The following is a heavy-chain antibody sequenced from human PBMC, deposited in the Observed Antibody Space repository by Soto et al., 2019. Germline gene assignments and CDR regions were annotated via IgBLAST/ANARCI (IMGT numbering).Heavy chain of an antibody. Sequence: QVQLVGSGGGVVQPGRSLRLSCAASGFTFSSYGMHWVRQAPGKGLEWVAGIWYDGSNKYYADSVKGRFTISRDNSKNTLYLQMNSLRAEDTAVYYCAREGRIAARLFYYFDYWGQGTLVTVSS. J-gene: IGHJ4*02. CDR1: GFTFSSYG. V-gene: IGHV3-33*01. CDR2: IWYDGSNK. D-gene: IGHD6-6*01. CDR3: AREGRIAARLFYYFDY.